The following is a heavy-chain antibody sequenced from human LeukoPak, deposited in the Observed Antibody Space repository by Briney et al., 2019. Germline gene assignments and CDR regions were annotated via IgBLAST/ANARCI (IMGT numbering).Heavy chain of an antibody. CDR1: GYTFTNFY. Sequence: ASVKVSCKASGYTFTNFYMHWVRRAPGQGLEWMGIINPSGGSTSYAQKFQGRVTMTRDMSTSTVYMELSSLRSEDTAVYYCARDDLYGDYVFQHWGQGTLVTVSS. V-gene: IGHV1-46*01. D-gene: IGHD4-17*01. CDR2: INPSGGST. J-gene: IGHJ1*01. CDR3: ARDDLYGDYVFQH.